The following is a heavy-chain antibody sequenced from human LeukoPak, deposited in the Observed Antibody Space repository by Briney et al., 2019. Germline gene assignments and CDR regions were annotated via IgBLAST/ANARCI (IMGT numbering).Heavy chain of an antibody. CDR1: GFTFSSYS. J-gene: IGHJ3*02. CDR2: ISSSSSTI. CDR3: ARDARDPLLWFGEPRVLAFDI. D-gene: IGHD3-10*01. Sequence: GGSLRLSCAASGFTFSSYSMNWVRHAPGKGLEWVSYISSSSSTIYYADSVKGRFTISRDNAKNSLYLQMNSLRAEDTAVYYCARDARDPLLWFGEPRVLAFDIWGQGTMVTVSS. V-gene: IGHV3-48*04.